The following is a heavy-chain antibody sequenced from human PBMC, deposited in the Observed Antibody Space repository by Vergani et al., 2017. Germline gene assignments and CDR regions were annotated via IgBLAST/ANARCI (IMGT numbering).Heavy chain of an antibody. CDR2: IRFDGSNT. CDR3: AKTLLKFSRASGDHKYYYGMNG. V-gene: IGHV3-30*02. Sequence: QVQLVESGGGVVQPGGSLRLSCAASGFTFNNYGMNWVRQAPGKGLEWVAFIRFDGSNTYYADSLKGRFTISRDNSQNSLYLQMNSLRAEDTAVYYFAKTLLKFSRASGDHKYYYGMNGWGQGSTVTVS. J-gene: IGHJ6*02. D-gene: IGHD2-2*01. CDR1: GFTFNNYG.